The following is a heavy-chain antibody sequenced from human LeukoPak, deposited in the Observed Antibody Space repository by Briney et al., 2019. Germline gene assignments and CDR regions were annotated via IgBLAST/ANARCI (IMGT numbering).Heavy chain of an antibody. Sequence: ASVKVSCKASGYTFTSYGISWVRQAPGQGLEWMGWINPNSGGTNYAQKFQGRVTMTRDTSISTAYMELSRLRSDDTAVYYCARDMGSGWYNFDYWGQGTLVTVSS. CDR3: ARDMGSGWYNFDY. CDR2: INPNSGGT. V-gene: IGHV1-2*02. J-gene: IGHJ4*02. CDR1: GYTFTSYG. D-gene: IGHD6-19*01.